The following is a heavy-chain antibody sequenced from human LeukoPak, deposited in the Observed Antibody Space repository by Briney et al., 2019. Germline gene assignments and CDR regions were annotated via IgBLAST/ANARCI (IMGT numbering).Heavy chain of an antibody. CDR1: GYRFTDYW. Sequence: GESLKVSCKGSGYRFTDYWIGWVRQMPGKGLEWLGIISPDDSDTRYSPSFQGQVTIAADEAISTAFLQWSSLKASDTAMYYCARYRGDYVSLPSPFDYWGQGTLVTVPS. V-gene: IGHV5-51*01. D-gene: IGHD4-17*01. CDR2: ISPDDSDT. CDR3: ARYRGDYVSLPSPFDY. J-gene: IGHJ4*02.